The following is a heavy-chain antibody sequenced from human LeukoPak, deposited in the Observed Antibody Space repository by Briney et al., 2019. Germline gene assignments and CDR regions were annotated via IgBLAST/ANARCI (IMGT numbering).Heavy chain of an antibody. D-gene: IGHD1-26*01. CDR2: ISGSGGST. CDR3: AKDRSGSYSRPDAFDI. CDR1: GFTFSSYA. V-gene: IGHV3-23*01. Sequence: GGSLRLSCVASGFTFSSYAMSWVRQAPGKGLEWVSTISGSGGSTYYADSVKDRFTISRDNSKNSLYLQMNSLRAEDTALYYCAKDRSGSYSRPDAFDIWGQGTMVTVSS. J-gene: IGHJ3*02.